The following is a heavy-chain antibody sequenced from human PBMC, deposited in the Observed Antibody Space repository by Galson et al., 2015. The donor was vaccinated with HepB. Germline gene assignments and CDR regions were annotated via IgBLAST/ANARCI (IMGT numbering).Heavy chain of an antibody. J-gene: IGHJ6*02. V-gene: IGHV1-46*01. Sequence: SVKVSCKASGYTFTRYYMQWVRQAPGQGLEWMGIINSSDGSTGYSQKLQGRVTMTRDTSTSTVYMELSTLTSEDTAVYYCARDSTVDYYYHYGMDVWGQGTTVTVSS. CDR3: ARDSTVDYYYHYGMDV. D-gene: IGHD3/OR15-3a*01. CDR2: INSSDGST. CDR1: GYTFTRYY.